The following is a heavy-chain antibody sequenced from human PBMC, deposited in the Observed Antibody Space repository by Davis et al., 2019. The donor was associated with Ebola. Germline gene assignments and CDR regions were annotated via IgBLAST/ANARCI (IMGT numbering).Heavy chain of an antibody. CDR3: AKGDCSGGICYPDY. Sequence: GGSLRLSCAASGFIFSSYAVSWVRRAPGKGLEWVSAISGSGGNTYYADSVKGRFTISRDNSKNTLFLQMNNRTAEDTAVYYCAKGDCSGGICYPDYWGQGTLVTVSS. CDR2: ISGSGGNT. V-gene: IGHV3-23*01. J-gene: IGHJ4*02. D-gene: IGHD2-15*01. CDR1: GFIFSSYA.